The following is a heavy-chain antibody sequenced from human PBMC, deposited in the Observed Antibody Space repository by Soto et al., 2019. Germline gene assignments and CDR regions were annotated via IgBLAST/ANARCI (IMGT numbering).Heavy chain of an antibody. Sequence: SETLSLTCTVSGGSISSGGYYWSWIRQHPGKGLEWIGYIYYSGSTYYNPSLKSRVTISVDTSKNQFSLKLSSVTAADTAVYYCARDCTNGYYYYMDVWGKGTTVTVSS. CDR1: GGSISSGGYY. CDR2: IYYSGST. CDR3: ARDCTNGYYYYMDV. J-gene: IGHJ6*03. V-gene: IGHV4-31*03.